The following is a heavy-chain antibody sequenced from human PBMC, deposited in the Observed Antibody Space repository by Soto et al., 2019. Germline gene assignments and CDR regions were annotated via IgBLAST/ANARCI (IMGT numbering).Heavy chain of an antibody. CDR3: ASWHEREHAYDV. CDR2: LYDVDGS. CDR1: GLTVSGKKY. Sequence: DVQLVESGGGLIQPGESLRLSCAAFGLTVSGKKYVAWVRQAPGRGLLWVSALYDVDGSFYADSVKGRFTTSSDSSKTTVYLQMNGLRPDDTAVYYCASWHEREHAYDVWGQGTTVTVSS. D-gene: IGHD1-1*01. V-gene: IGHV3-53*01. J-gene: IGHJ3*01.